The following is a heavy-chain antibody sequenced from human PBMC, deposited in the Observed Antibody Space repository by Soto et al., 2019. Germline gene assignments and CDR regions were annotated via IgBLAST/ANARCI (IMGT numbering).Heavy chain of an antibody. CDR1: VFSVDT. V-gene: IGHV1-2*02. J-gene: IGHJ4*02. CDR2: IKANSGGT. Sequence: ASVKVPCKASVFSVDTIHWVRRAPGQGLEWMGWIKANSGGTNYAQKFQGRVTMTRDTSITTAYMELSSLTSDDTAVYYCASPRSGQSPDLGYWGKGTVVTVSS. D-gene: IGHD2-15*01. CDR3: ASPRSGQSPDLGY.